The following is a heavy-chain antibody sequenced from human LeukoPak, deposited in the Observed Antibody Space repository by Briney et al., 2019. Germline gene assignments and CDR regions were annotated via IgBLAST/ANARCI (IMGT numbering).Heavy chain of an antibody. Sequence: TGGSLRLSCAASGFTFSSYWMHWVRQAPGKGLVRVSRINSDGSSTSYADSVKGRFTISRDNAKNTLYLQMNSLRAEDTAVYYCARDRVVVAATNYYYYMDVWGKGTTVTVSS. V-gene: IGHV3-74*01. J-gene: IGHJ6*03. CDR2: INSDGSST. D-gene: IGHD2-15*01. CDR1: GFTFSSYW. CDR3: ARDRVVVAATNYYYYMDV.